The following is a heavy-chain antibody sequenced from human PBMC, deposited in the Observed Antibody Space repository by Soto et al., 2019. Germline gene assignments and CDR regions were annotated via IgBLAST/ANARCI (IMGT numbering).Heavy chain of an antibody. J-gene: IGHJ4*02. CDR1: GFTFSGYN. D-gene: IGHD1-1*01. CDR2: IKSAGGVI. CDR3: ARDANWSSDY. Sequence: EVQLVESGGGLVQPGGSLRLSCAASGFTFSGYNMNWIRQAPGKGLEWVSCIKSAGGVIWYAESVKGRFSVSRDNAQNSLHLQMNSLRDEDTAVYFCARDANWSSDYWGQGTLVAVSS. V-gene: IGHV3-48*02.